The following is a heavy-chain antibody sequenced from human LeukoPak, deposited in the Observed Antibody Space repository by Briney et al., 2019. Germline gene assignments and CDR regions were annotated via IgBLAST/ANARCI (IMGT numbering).Heavy chain of an antibody. CDR1: GYTFTSYD. D-gene: IGHD3-22*01. CDR2: MNPNSGNT. CDR3: ARGRTPRYYCDSRTLVR. V-gene: IGHV1-8*01. Sequence: GASVKVSCKASGYTFTSYDINWVRQATGQGLEWMGWMNPNSGNTGYAQKFQGRVTMTRNTSISTAYMELSSLRSEDTAVYYCARGRTPRYYCDSRTLVRWGQGTLVTVSS. J-gene: IGHJ4*02.